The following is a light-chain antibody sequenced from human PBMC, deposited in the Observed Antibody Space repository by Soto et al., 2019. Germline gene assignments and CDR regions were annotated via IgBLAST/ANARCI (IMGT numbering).Light chain of an antibody. CDR3: RQSFSSSWT. CDR1: QSISNY. Sequence: DIQMTQSPASLSASIGDRVIITCRASQSISNYLNWYQHKPGRAPKFLIYAASSLQSGVPSRFSGSGSGTDFTLTISSLQREDFATYFCRQSFSSSWTFGQGTKVDIK. J-gene: IGKJ1*01. V-gene: IGKV1-39*01. CDR2: AAS.